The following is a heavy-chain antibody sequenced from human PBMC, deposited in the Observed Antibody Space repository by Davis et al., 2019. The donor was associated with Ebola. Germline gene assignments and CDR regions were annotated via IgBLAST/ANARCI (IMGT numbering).Heavy chain of an antibody. V-gene: IGHV3-23*01. J-gene: IGHJ2*01. D-gene: IGHD4-17*01. CDR1: GFIFSSYV. Sequence: GESLKISCAASGFIFSSYVMSWVRQAPGKGLEWVSTLGLSADTYYADSVKGRFTVSRDNSENMLYLQMSTLRVEDTAVYYCARHVDGDFWYFDLWGRGTRVTVSS. CDR2: LGLSADT. CDR3: ARHVDGDFWYFDL.